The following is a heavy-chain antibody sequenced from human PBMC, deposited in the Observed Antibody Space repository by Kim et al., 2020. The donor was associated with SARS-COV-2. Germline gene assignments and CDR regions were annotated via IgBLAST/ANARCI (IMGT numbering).Heavy chain of an antibody. CDR2: IIPILGIA. Sequence: SVKVSCKASGGTFSSYAISWVRQAPGQGLEWMGRIIPILGIANYAQKFQGRVTITADKSTSTAYMELSSLRSEDTAVYYCAREPKLSYDFWSGYPSGGPDASYYYYGMDVWGQGTTVTVSS. V-gene: IGHV1-69*04. CDR1: GGTFSSYA. CDR3: AREPKLSYDFWSGYPSGGPDASYYYYGMDV. D-gene: IGHD3-3*01. J-gene: IGHJ6*02.